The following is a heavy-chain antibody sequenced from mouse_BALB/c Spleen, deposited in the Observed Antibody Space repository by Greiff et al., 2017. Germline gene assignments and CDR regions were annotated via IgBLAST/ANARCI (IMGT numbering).Heavy chain of an antibody. CDR2: ISSGGSYT. CDR1: GFTFSSYG. D-gene: IGHD2-3*01. J-gene: IGHJ3*01. V-gene: IGHV5-6*02. CDR3: ARPDDGYHSPWFAY. Sequence: EVKLVESGADLVKPGGSLKLSCAASGFTFSSYGMSWVRQTPDKRLEWVATISSGGSYTYYPDSVKGRFTISRDNAKNTLYLQMSSLKSEDTAMYYCARPDDGYHSPWFAYWGQGTLVTGSA.